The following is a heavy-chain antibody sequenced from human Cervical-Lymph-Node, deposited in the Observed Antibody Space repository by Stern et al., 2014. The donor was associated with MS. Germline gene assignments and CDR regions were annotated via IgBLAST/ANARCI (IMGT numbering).Heavy chain of an antibody. V-gene: IGHV1-2*02. Sequence: QLVESGAEVERPGASVKVSCKASGYTFTAYFLHWVRQAPGQGLEWIVLISSKTGSATYAQKFQDRVTMTRDTSINTGYMEVSSLRSDDTAVYYCARDRGSYSDYWGQGTLVAVSS. CDR1: GYTFTAYF. CDR2: ISSKTGSA. J-gene: IGHJ4*02. CDR3: ARDRGSYSDY. D-gene: IGHD1-26*01.